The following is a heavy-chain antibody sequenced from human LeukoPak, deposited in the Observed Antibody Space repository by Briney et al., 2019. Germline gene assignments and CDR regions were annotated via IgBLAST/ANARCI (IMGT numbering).Heavy chain of an antibody. Sequence: GSLRLSCAASGFTFSSYSMNWVRQAPGKVLEWVSAISGSGGSTYYADSVKGRFTISRDNSKNTLYLQMNSLRAENTAVYYCAKSFGSGRYADYWGQGTLVTVSS. CDR3: AKSFGSGRYADY. V-gene: IGHV3-23*01. D-gene: IGHD3-3*01. CDR1: GFTFSSYS. CDR2: ISGSGGST. J-gene: IGHJ4*02.